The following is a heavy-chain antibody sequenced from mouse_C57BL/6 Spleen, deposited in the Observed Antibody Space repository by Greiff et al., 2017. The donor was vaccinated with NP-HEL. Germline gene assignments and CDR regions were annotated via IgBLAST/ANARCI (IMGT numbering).Heavy chain of an antibody. Sequence: EVKLQESGPELVKPGASVKISCTASGYSFTGYYMNWVKQSPEKSLEWIGEINPSTGGTTYNQKFKAKATLTVDKSSSTAYMQLKSLTSEDSAVYYCARPNYYAMDYWGQGTSVTVSS. V-gene: IGHV1-42*01. CDR2: INPSTGGT. J-gene: IGHJ4*01. CDR3: ARPNYYAMDY. CDR1: GYSFTGYY.